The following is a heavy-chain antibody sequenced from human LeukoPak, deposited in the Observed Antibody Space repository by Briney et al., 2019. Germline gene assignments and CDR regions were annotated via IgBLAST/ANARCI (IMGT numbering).Heavy chain of an antibody. J-gene: IGHJ1*01. V-gene: IGHV1-2*02. D-gene: IGHD3-9*01. CDR2: INPNSGGT. CDR1: GYTFTGYY. Sequence: ASVNVSCKASGYTFTGYYMHWVRQAPGQGLEWMGWINPNSGGTNYAQQFQGRVTMTRDTSISTAYMELSRLRSDDTAVYYCARGMYYDILTGYDRWGQGTLVTVSS. CDR3: ARGMYYDILTGYDR.